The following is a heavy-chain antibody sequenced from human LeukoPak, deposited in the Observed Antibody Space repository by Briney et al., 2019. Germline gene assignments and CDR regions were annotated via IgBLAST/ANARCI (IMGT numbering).Heavy chain of an antibody. D-gene: IGHD4-17*01. V-gene: IGHV1-2*02. CDR1: GYTFTVYY. Sequence: ASVTVSCTASGYTFTVYYMHWERQAPGQGLEWMGWINPNTGVTNYAQKFQGRVTLTRDTSIITAYMELTRLRSDDTAVYYCARDRTTVTTGYYRLDVRGQGTTVTVSS. CDR2: INPNTGVT. J-gene: IGHJ6*01. CDR3: ARDRTTVTTGYYRLDV.